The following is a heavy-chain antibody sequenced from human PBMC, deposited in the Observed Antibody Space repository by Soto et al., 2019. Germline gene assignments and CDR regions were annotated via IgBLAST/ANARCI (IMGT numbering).Heavy chain of an antibody. CDR1: GFTFSDYY. CDR3: AREGSYYNDSGT. Sequence: GGSLRLCCAASGFTFSDYYMSWIRQTAGKGLEWLSYISSSSSYTNYADSVKGRFTISRDNAKNSLYLQMNSLRAEDTAVYYCAREGSYYNDSGTWGQGTLVTVSS. D-gene: IGHD3-22*01. CDR2: ISSSSSYT. J-gene: IGHJ4*02. V-gene: IGHV3-11*06.